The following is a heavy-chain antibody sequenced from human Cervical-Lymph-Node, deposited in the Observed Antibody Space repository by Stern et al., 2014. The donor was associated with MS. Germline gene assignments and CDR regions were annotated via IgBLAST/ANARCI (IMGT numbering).Heavy chain of an antibody. J-gene: IGHJ5*02. CDR1: GGSISNDNFF. Sequence: VQLVESGPGLVKPSQTLSLTCTVSGGSISNDNFFWSWIRQPAGKGLEWIGRVYLSGSTHYNPSLKSRLTISMDTPMTQFSLKLTSVTAADTAVYYCALGAEWFDPWGQGTLVTVSS. CDR2: VYLSGST. CDR3: ALGAEWFDP. D-gene: IGHD1-26*01. V-gene: IGHV4-61*02.